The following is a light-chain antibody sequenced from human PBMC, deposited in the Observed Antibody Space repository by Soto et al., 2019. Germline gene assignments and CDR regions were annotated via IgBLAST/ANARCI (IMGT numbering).Light chain of an antibody. CDR2: KAS. CDR3: QQHNSFSIT. J-gene: IGKJ5*01. CDR1: QTISSW. V-gene: IGKV1-5*03. Sequence: DIQMTQSPSTLSGSVGDRVTITCRASQTISSWLAWYQQKPGKAPKLLIYKASSLESGVPSRFSGSGSGTEFTLTINSLQADDFATYYCQQHNSFSITFGQGRRLEVK.